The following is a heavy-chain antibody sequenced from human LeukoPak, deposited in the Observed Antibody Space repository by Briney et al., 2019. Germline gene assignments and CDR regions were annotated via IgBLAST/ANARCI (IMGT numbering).Heavy chain of an antibody. CDR3: ARDRAITMVRGVISP. D-gene: IGHD3-10*01. V-gene: IGHV4-34*01. CDR2: INHSGST. Sequence: SETLSLTCAVYGGSFSGYYWSWIRQPPGKGPEWIGEINHSGSTNYNPSLKSRVTISVDTSKNQFSLKLSSVTAADTAVYYCARDRAITMVRGVISPWGQGTLVTVSS. J-gene: IGHJ5*02. CDR1: GGSFSGYY.